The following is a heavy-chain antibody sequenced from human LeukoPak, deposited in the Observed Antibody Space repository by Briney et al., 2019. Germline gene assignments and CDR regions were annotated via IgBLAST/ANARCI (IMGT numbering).Heavy chain of an antibody. CDR1: GGSFSGYY. CDR3: ARADFWSGYLGY. D-gene: IGHD3-3*01. J-gene: IGHJ4*02. Sequence: SETLSLTCAVYGGSFSGYYWSWIRQPPGKGLEWIGEINHSGSTNYNPSLKSRATISVDTSKNQFSLKLSSVTAADTAVYYCARADFWSGYLGYWGQGTLVTVSS. V-gene: IGHV4-34*01. CDR2: INHSGST.